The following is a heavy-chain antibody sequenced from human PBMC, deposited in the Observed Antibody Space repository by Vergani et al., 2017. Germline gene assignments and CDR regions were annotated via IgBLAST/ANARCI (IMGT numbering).Heavy chain of an antibody. V-gene: IGHV4-34*01. Sequence: QVQLQQWGAGLLKPSETLSLTCAVYGGSFSGYYWSWIRQPPGKGLEWIGEINHSGNTNYNPSLKSRVTISVGTSKNQFSLKLSSVTAADTAVYYCARRYSSGCLGYWGQGTLVTVSS. CDR3: ARRYSSGCLGY. CDR1: GGSFSGYY. D-gene: IGHD6-19*01. CDR2: INHSGNT. J-gene: IGHJ4*02.